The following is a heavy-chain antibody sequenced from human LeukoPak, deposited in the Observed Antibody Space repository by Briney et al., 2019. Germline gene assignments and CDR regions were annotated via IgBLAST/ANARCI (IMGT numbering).Heavy chain of an antibody. CDR2: ISGSGAST. D-gene: IGHD3-10*01. Sequence: GGSLRLSCAAAGFTFSGYAMSWVRQAPGKGLEWVSRISGSGASTSYADSVKGRFTISRDNAKNTLYLQMNSLRAEDTAVYYCARVGFSGSLPPTYYYGMDVWGQGTTVTVSS. CDR3: ARVGFSGSLPPTYYYGMDV. CDR1: GFTFSGYA. V-gene: IGHV3-23*01. J-gene: IGHJ6*02.